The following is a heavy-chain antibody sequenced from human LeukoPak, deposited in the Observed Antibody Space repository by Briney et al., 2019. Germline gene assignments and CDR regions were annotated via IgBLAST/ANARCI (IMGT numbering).Heavy chain of an antibody. Sequence: ASVKVSCKASGYTFTSYGISWVRQAPGQGLEWMGWISAYNGNTNYAQTLQGRVTMTTDTSTSTAYQDLRSLRSDDTAVYYCARDVTIFGVVDYYYYYMDVWGKGTTVTVSS. CDR1: GYTFTSYG. CDR3: ARDVTIFGVVDYYYYYMDV. J-gene: IGHJ6*03. V-gene: IGHV1-18*01. D-gene: IGHD3-3*01. CDR2: ISAYNGNT.